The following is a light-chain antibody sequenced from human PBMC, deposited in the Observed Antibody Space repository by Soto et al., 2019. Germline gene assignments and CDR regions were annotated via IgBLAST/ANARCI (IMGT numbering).Light chain of an antibody. Sequence: EIVLTQSPGTLCLSRGERATLSCRASQSVSSNYVAWYQQKFGQAPRLLIYDASSRATGVPDRFSGSGSGTDFSLTISRLEPEDFAVYYGLQYGSPPRTFGQGTTVEFK. CDR3: LQYGSPPRT. CDR1: QSVSSNY. V-gene: IGKV3-20*01. J-gene: IGKJ1*01. CDR2: DAS.